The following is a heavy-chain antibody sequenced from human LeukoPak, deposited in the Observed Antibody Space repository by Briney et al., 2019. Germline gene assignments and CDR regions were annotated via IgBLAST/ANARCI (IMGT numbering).Heavy chain of an antibody. J-gene: IGHJ6*02. CDR1: GFTFDDYA. CDR2: SSWNSGSI. D-gene: IGHD6-6*01. V-gene: IGHV3-9*01. Sequence: GRSLRLSCAASGFTFDDYAMHLVRQAPGKGLEWVSGSSWNSGSIGYADSVKGRFTISRDNAKNSLYLQMNSLRAEDTALYYCAKDTLGRSNGMDVWGQGTTVTVSS. CDR3: AKDTLGRSNGMDV.